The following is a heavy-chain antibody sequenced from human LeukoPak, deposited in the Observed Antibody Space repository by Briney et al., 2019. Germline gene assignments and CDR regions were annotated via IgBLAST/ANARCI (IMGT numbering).Heavy chain of an antibody. D-gene: IGHD3-3*01. CDR3: AKVRGTIFGVVTRNWFDP. Sequence: GGSLRLSCAASGFTFSSYAMSWVRQAPGKGLEWVSAISGSGGSTYYADSVKGRFTISRDNSKNTLYLQMNSLRAEDTAVYYCAKVRGTIFGVVTRNWFDPWGQGTLVTVSS. CDR2: ISGSGGST. J-gene: IGHJ5*02. CDR1: GFTFSSYA. V-gene: IGHV3-23*01.